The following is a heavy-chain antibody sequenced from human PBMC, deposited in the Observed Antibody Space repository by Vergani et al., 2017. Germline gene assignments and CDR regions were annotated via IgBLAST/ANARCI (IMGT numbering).Heavy chain of an antibody. V-gene: IGHV3-30*02. CDR1: GFPFISYG. Sequence: QVQLVESGGGVVQPGGSLRLSCAALGFPFISYGMLWVRQAPGKGLEWVASIRSDESRRYYGDSMEGPFTISRDNSKNTVYLQINSLRAEDTAFYYCADLDGDDGFSPFWGQGTLVTVSS. CDR3: ADLDGDDGFSPF. CDR2: IRSDESRR. J-gene: IGHJ4*02. D-gene: IGHD2-21*01.